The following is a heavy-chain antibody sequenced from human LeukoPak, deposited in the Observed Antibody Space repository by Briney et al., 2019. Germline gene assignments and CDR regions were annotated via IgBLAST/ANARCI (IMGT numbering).Heavy chain of an antibody. CDR2: INPDSGGT. V-gene: IGHV1-2*02. D-gene: IGHD5-12*01. CDR3: TREARAGNWFDP. CDR1: GYSFSDYY. Sequence: ASVKVSCKASGYSFSDYYIHWLRQAPGQGLERMGWINPDSGGTNYAQRSQGRVTMTRDTSITTVYMELSRLRSDDTAVFYCTREARAGNWFDPWGQGTPVIVSS. J-gene: IGHJ5*02.